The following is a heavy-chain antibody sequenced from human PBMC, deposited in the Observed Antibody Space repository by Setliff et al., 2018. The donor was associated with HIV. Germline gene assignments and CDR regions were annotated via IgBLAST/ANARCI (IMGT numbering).Heavy chain of an antibody. V-gene: IGHV7-4-1*02. CDR2: INTATGSP. D-gene: IGHD3-3*01. CDR3: ARDGADYNFRSGTHPFDI. J-gene: IGHJ4*02. CDR1: GYTFNTYP. Sequence: ASVKVSCKASGYTFNTYPINWVRQAPGQGLELMGWINTATGSPRFAQGFRGRFGFSLDASVTTTYLHINNLEAADSSIYSCARDGADYNFRSGTHPFDIWGQGTLVTVSS.